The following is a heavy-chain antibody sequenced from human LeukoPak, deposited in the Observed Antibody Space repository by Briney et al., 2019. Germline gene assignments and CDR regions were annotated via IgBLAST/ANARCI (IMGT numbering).Heavy chain of an antibody. V-gene: IGHV3-30*18. CDR3: AKVGITESFDY. D-gene: IGHD1-20*01. CDR1: GFTFSSYG. J-gene: IGHJ4*02. Sequence: PGRSLRLSCAASGFTFSSYGMHWVRQAPGKGLEWVAVISYDGSNKYYADSVKGRFTISRDNTKNTLYLQMNSLRAEDTAVYYCAKVGITESFDYWGQGTLVTVSS. CDR2: ISYDGSNK.